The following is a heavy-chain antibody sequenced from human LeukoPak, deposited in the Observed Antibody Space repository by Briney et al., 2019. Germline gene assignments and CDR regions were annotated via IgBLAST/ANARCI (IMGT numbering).Heavy chain of an antibody. CDR2: IIPIFGTA. Sequence: GTSVKVSCKASGGTFSSYAISWVRQAPGQGLEWMGGIIPIFGTANYAQKFQGGVTITADESTSTAYMELSSLRSEDTAVYYCAREGYGGNSNYYYYYGMDVWGQGTTVTVSS. CDR1: GGTFSSYA. V-gene: IGHV1-69*13. CDR3: AREGYGGNSNYYYYYGMDV. J-gene: IGHJ6*02. D-gene: IGHD4-23*01.